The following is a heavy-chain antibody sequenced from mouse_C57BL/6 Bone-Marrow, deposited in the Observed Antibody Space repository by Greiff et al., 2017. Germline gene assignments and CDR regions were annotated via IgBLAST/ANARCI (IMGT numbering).Heavy chain of an antibody. V-gene: IGHV1-39*01. Sequence: EVQLQQSGPELVKPGASVKISCKASGYSFTDYNMNWVKQSNGKSLEWIGVINPNYGTTSYNQKFKGKATLTVDQASSTTYMQLNSLTSEDSAVYDCARGYDYDYAMDYWGQGTSVTVSS. CDR2: INPNYGTT. D-gene: IGHD2-4*01. CDR3: ARGYDYDYAMDY. CDR1: GYSFTDYN. J-gene: IGHJ4*01.